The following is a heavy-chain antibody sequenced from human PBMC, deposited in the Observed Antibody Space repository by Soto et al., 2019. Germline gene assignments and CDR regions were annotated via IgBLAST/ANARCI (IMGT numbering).Heavy chain of an antibody. CDR1: GGTFSSYT. CDR3: ARLVPDEHGSWYWFDP. CDR2: IIPILGIA. D-gene: IGHD6-13*01. Sequence: QVQLVQSGAEVKKPGSSVKVSCKASGGTFSSYTISWVRQAPGQGLEWMGRIIPILGIANYAQKFQGRVTITADKSTSTAYMELSSLRSEDTAVYYCARLVPDEHGSWYWFDPWRQGTLVTVSS. J-gene: IGHJ5*02. V-gene: IGHV1-69*02.